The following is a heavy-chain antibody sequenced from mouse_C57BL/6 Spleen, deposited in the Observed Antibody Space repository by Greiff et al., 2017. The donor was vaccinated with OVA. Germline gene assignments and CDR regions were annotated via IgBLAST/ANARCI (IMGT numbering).Heavy chain of an antibody. CDR2: IDPETGGT. CDR3: TRFIKGMDY. J-gene: IGHJ2*01. Sequence: LQQSGAELVRPGASVTLSCKASGYTFTDYEMHWVKQTPVHGLEWIGAIDPETGGTAYNQKFKGKAILTADKSSSTAYMELRSLTSEDSAVYYCTRFIKGMDYWGQGTTLTVSS. D-gene: IGHD1-1*01. V-gene: IGHV1-15*01. CDR1: GYTFTDYE.